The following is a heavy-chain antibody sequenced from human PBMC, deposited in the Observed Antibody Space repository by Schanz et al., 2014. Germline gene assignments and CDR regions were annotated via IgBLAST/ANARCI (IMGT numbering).Heavy chain of an antibody. CDR3: ARGGSGSHYRLDY. Sequence: EVQLLESGGGLVQPGGSLRLSCAASGFTFSNYWMHWVRQAPGKGLEWVSFVHPGGSTYYPDSVKGRFTISRDSSKNTLYLQMNSLRAEDTGLYFCARGGSGSHYRLDYWGQGTLVTVSS. CDR2: VHPGGST. J-gene: IGHJ4*02. D-gene: IGHD1-26*01. V-gene: IGHV3-66*01. CDR1: GFTFSNYW.